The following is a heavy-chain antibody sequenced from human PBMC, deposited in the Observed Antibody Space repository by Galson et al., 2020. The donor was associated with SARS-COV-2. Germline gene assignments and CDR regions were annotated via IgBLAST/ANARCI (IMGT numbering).Heavy chain of an antibody. J-gene: IGHJ4*02. V-gene: IGHV1-18*01. Sequence: GESLKISCQASGYSFTDFAISWVRQAPGQGPEWMGWSSAYNGKTIYAQKFQGRVTMTTDTSTNTAYMELMTLTSDDTAMYFCSRDHGEKPLAFCFDYWGQGTLVTVSS. CDR3: SRDHGEKPLAFCFDY. D-gene: IGHD3-16*01. CDR2: SSAYNGKT. CDR1: GYSFTDFA.